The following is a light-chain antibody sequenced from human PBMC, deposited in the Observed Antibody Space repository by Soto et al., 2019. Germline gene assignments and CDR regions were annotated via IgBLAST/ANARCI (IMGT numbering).Light chain of an antibody. CDR3: QQGDSWPLT. CDR2: SAS. Sequence: EIAMTQSPATLSVSPGERATLSCRASQSISTELAWYQQIPGQPPRLLIYSASTRATGVPARFTGSGSGSEFTLTFSGRQSKDFAIYYCQQGDSWPLTFGQGTRLEI. J-gene: IGKJ2*01. V-gene: IGKV3-15*01. CDR1: QSISTE.